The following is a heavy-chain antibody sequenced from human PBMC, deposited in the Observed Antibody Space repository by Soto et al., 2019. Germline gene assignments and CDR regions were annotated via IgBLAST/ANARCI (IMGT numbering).Heavy chain of an antibody. V-gene: IGHV1-58*02. CDR2: IVVGSGNT. Sequence: QMQLVQSGPEVKKPGTSVKVSCKASGFTFTSSATQWVRQARGQRLEWIGWIVVGSGNTNYAQKFQERVTITRDMSTSTAYMELSSLRSEDMAVYYCAAGTIGITGTMAFDYWGQGTLVTVSS. CDR1: GFTFTSSA. CDR3: AAGTIGITGTMAFDY. D-gene: IGHD1-20*01. J-gene: IGHJ4*02.